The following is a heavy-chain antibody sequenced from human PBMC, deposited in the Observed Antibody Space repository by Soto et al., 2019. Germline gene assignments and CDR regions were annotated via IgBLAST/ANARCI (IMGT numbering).Heavy chain of an antibody. V-gene: IGHV3-7*03. CDR2: IKQDGSEK. CDR1: GFTFSSYW. CDR3: ARAAEDSSGYYYVGTLRYYFDY. Sequence: QAGGSLRLSCAASGFTFSSYWMSWVRQAPGKGLEWVANIKQDGSEKYYVDSVKGRFTISRDNAKNSLYLQMNSLRAEDTAVYYCARAAEDSSGYYYVGTLRYYFDYWGQGTLVTVSS. J-gene: IGHJ4*02. D-gene: IGHD3-22*01.